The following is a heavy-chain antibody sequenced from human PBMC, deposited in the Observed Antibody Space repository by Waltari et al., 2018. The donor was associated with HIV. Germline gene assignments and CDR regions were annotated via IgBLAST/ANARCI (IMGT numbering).Heavy chain of an antibody. CDR1: GYTFTNYW. CDR2: IYPDDADA. D-gene: IGHD6-6*01. V-gene: IGHV5-51*01. Sequence: EVQLEQSGAEVKKPGESLKISCKASGYTFTNYWIAWVRQTPGKGLEWMGIIYPDDADARYSPSFEGHVTISADKSTTTAYLQWTSLRASDNGIYYCARHRLGRSWFDPWGRGTLVTVSS. CDR3: ARHRLGRSWFDP. J-gene: IGHJ5*02.